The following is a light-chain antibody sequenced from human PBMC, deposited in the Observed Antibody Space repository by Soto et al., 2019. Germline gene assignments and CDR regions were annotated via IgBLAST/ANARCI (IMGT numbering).Light chain of an antibody. CDR3: GAWDHSLNVGV. Sequence: QSVLTQPPSVSAAPGQKVIICCSGSSSNIGSNYVSWYQQLPGTAPKLLIYDKNERPSGIPDRFSASKSGTSATLGITGLQTGDEADYYCGAWDHSLNVGVFGGGTKLTVL. J-gene: IGLJ3*02. CDR1: SSNIGSNY. V-gene: IGLV1-51*01. CDR2: DKN.